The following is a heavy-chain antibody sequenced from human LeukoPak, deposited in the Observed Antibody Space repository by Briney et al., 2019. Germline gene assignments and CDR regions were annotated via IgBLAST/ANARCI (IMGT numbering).Heavy chain of an antibody. D-gene: IGHD2-2*01. CDR2: IIPIFGTA. CDR3: ARDQGPAALNGFDP. J-gene: IGHJ5*02. CDR1: GGTFNSYA. V-gene: IGHV1-69*05. Sequence: SVKVSYKPSGGTFNSYAISWVRQAPGQGLEWMGGIIPIFGTANYAQKFQGRVTITTDGSTSTAYMELSSLRSEDTAVYYCARDQGPAALNGFDPWGQGTLVTVSS.